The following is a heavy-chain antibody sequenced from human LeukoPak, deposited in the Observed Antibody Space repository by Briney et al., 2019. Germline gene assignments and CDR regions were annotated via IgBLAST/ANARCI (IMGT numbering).Heavy chain of an antibody. Sequence: GGSLRLSCAASGFTFNNYAMSWVRQAPGKGLEWVSAISGSGGSTYYADSVKGRFTISRDNSKNTLYLQMNSLRAEDTAVYYCAKALYGDLPMDYFDYWGQGTLVTVSS. CDR3: AKALYGDLPMDYFDY. D-gene: IGHD4-17*01. V-gene: IGHV3-23*01. CDR2: ISGSGGST. CDR1: GFTFNNYA. J-gene: IGHJ4*02.